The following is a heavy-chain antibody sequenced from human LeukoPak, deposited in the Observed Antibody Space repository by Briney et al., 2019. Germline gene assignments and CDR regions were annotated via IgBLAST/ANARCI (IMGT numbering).Heavy chain of an antibody. CDR2: IYTSGST. J-gene: IGHJ4*02. CDR3: ARHPSYSSSSNDY. V-gene: IGHV4-4*09. Sequence: SGTLSLTCTVSGGSISSYYWSWIRQPPGKGLEWIGYIYTSGSTNYNPSLKSRVTISVDTSKNQFSLKLSSVTAADTAVYYCARHPSYSSSSNDYWGQGTLVTVSS. D-gene: IGHD6-6*01. CDR1: GGSISSYY.